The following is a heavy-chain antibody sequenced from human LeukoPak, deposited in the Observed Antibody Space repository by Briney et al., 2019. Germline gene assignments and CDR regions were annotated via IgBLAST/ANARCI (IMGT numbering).Heavy chain of an antibody. D-gene: IGHD3-22*01. V-gene: IGHV3-9*01. CDR2: ISWNSGSI. Sequence: GGSLRLSCAASGFTFDDYALHWVRQAPGKGLEWVSGISWNSGSIGYADSVKGRFTISRDNAKNSLYLQMNSLRAEDTALYYCAKDRHYDSSGYNAFDIWGQGTTVTVSS. CDR3: AKDRHYDSSGYNAFDI. CDR1: GFTFDDYA. J-gene: IGHJ3*02.